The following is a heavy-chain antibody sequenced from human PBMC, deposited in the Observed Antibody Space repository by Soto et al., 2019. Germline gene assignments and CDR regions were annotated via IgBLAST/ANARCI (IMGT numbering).Heavy chain of an antibody. Sequence: PSETLSLTCTVSGGSISSSSYYWGWIRQPPGKGLEWIGSIYYSGSTYYNPSLKSRVTISVDTSKNQFSLKLSSVTAADTAVYYCARRPWRASGSWFDPWGQGTLVTVSS. CDR2: IYYSGST. CDR3: ARRPWRASGSWFDP. V-gene: IGHV4-39*01. D-gene: IGHD2-15*01. J-gene: IGHJ5*02. CDR1: GGSISSSSYY.